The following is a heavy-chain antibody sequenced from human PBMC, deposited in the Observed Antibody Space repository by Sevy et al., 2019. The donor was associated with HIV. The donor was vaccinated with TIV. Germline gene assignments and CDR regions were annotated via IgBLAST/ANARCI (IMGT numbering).Heavy chain of an antibody. J-gene: IGHJ6*03. CDR3: ARHYCSSTSCLLYYYYMDV. CDR1: GGSISSSSYY. CDR2: IYYSGST. D-gene: IGHD2-2*01. V-gene: IGHV4-39*01. Sequence: GSLRLSCTVSGGSISSSSYYWGWIRQPPGKGLEWIGSIYYSGSTYYNPSLKSRVTISVDTSKNQFSLKLSSVTAADTAVYYCARHYCSSTSCLLYYYYMDVWGKGTTVTVSS.